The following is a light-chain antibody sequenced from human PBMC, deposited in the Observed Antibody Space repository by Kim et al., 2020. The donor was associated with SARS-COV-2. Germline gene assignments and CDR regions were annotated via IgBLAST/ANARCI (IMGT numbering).Light chain of an antibody. J-gene: IGKJ4*01. V-gene: IGKV1-27*01. CDR3: QKYDSVPLT. Sequence: ASVGDRVTISCRASQDIRDYVGWYQQKPGQVPKLLIFAASTLHSGVPSRFSGSGSGTHFTLTISSLQPEDVATYYCQKYDSVPLTFGGGTKVDIK. CDR1: QDIRDY. CDR2: AAS.